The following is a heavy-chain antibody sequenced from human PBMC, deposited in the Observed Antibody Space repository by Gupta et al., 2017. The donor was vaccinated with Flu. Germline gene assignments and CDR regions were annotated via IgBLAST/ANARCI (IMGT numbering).Heavy chain of an antibody. CDR1: GYTFSNYG. V-gene: IGHV1-18*01. CDR3: ATEGIGPVAGRGTPDY. Sequence: QIQLVQSGAEVKKPGASVKVSCKASGYTFSNYGINWVRQAPGQGPEWMGWISAYNGNTNYAQKCQGRVTMTTDTSTTTAYMEVRSLTYDDTAVYYCATEGIGPVAGRGTPDYWGQGTLVTVSS. CDR2: ISAYNGNT. D-gene: IGHD6-19*01. J-gene: IGHJ4*02.